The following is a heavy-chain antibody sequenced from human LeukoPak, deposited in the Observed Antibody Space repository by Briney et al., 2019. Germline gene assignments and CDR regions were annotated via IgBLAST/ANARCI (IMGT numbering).Heavy chain of an antibody. CDR1: GFTVSNSF. CDR2: IYSGGIT. D-gene: IGHD3-22*01. Sequence: GGSLRLSCAASGFTVSNSFMIWVRQSPGKGLEWVSVIYSGGITYYADSVKGRFTISRDNSKNTLYLQMNSLRAEDTAVYYCARSADSSGFPYYWGQGTLVTVSS. J-gene: IGHJ4*02. CDR3: ARSADSSGFPYY. V-gene: IGHV3-53*01.